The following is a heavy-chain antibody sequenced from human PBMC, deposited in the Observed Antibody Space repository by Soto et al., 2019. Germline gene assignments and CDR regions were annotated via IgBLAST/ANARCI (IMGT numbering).Heavy chain of an antibody. CDR3: ARRYGSCFDY. CDR2: IYYSGST. V-gene: IGHV4-59*08. D-gene: IGHD5-18*01. Sequence: QVQLQESGPGLVKPSETLSLTCTVSGGSISSYYWSWIRQPPGKGLEWIGYIYYSGSTNYNPSLKCRVTISVATSKNKFSLMLSSVTAADTAVYYCARRYGSCFDYWGQGTLVTVSS. J-gene: IGHJ4*02. CDR1: GGSISSYY.